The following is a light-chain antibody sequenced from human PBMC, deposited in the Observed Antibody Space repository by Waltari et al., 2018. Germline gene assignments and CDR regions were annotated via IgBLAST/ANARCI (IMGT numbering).Light chain of an antibody. J-gene: IGKJ2*01. CDR1: HSISSY. Sequence: DIQMTQSPSSLSASVGDRVTITCRASHSISSYFTWYQQKPGQAPKLLIYAASSLQSGVPSRFSGSGSGTDFTLTISSLQPEDFATYYCQQSYSTPRTFGQGTKLEIK. CDR3: QQSYSTPRT. CDR2: AAS. V-gene: IGKV1-39*01.